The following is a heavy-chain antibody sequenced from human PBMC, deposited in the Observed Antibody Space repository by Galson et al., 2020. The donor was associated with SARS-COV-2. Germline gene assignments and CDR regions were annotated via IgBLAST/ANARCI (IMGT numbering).Heavy chain of an antibody. Sequence: SETLSLTCTVSGGSVYSGSYYWNWIRQPPGKGLEWIGYIYYGGSSYYRPSLKNRLSLSLDSSKNQVSLRLSSMTAADTAVYYDWSLLAPNWIDSWGQGTLVTVSS. D-gene: IGHD3-9*01. CDR1: GGSVYSGSYY. J-gene: IGHJ5*01. CDR2: IYYGGSS. V-gene: IGHV4-30-4*03. CDR3: WSLLAPNWIDS.